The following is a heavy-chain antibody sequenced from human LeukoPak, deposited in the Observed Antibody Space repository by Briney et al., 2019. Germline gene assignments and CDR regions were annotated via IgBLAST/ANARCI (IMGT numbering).Heavy chain of an antibody. Sequence: ASVKVSCKASGGTFSSYAISWVRQAPGQGLEWMGWINPNSGGTNYAQKFQGRVTMTRDTSISTAYMELSRLRSDDTAVYYCARNIMIVVGEADNWFDPWGQGNLVTVSS. CDR3: ARNIMIVVGEADNWFDP. V-gene: IGHV1-2*02. CDR1: GGTFSSYA. J-gene: IGHJ5*02. CDR2: INPNSGGT. D-gene: IGHD3-22*01.